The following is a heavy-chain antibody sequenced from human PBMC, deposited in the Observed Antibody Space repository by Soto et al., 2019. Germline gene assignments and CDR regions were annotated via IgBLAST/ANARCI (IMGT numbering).Heavy chain of an antibody. CDR1: GYTFTSYD. Sequence: QVQLVQSGAAVKKPGASVKVSCKASGYTFTSYDINWVRQATGQGLEWMGWMNPNSGNTGYAQKFQGRVTMTRNTSISTAYMELSSLRSEDTAVYYCASNTIFRYYYGMDVWGQGTTVTVSS. J-gene: IGHJ6*02. D-gene: IGHD3-3*01. CDR2: MNPNSGNT. CDR3: ASNTIFRYYYGMDV. V-gene: IGHV1-8*01.